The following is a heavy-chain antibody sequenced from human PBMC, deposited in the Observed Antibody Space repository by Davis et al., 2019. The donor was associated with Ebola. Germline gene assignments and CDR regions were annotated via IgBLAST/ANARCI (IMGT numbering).Heavy chain of an antibody. J-gene: IGHJ4*02. D-gene: IGHD2-15*01. CDR1: GGSISSYY. V-gene: IGHV4-59*08. CDR3: ARLGLLKRDRYFDY. Sequence: SETLSLTCTVSGGSISSYYWSWIRQPPGKGLEWIGYIYYSGSTNYNPSLKSQVTISVDTSKNQFSLKLSSVTAADTAVYYCARLGLLKRDRYFDYWGQGTLVTVSS. CDR2: IYYSGST.